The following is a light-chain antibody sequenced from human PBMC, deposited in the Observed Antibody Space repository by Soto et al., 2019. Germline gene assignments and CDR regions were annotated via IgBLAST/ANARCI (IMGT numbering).Light chain of an antibody. V-gene: IGKV4-1*01. Sequence: DIVMTQSPDSLAVSLGEWTTINCKSSQSVLYSSDNKNYLAWYQQKPGQPPKLLIYWASTRESGVPDRFSGSGSGTDFTLTIIYLQAEDVAVDYCQQYYSVPFTFGPGTKVDIK. CDR3: QQYYSVPFT. J-gene: IGKJ3*01. CDR2: WAS. CDR1: QSVLYSSDNKNY.